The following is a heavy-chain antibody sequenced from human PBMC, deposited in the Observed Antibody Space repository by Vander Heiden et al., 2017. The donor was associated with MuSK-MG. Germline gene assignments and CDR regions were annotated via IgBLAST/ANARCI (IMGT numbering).Heavy chain of an antibody. CDR3: AKALLSRLGELSPFHY. J-gene: IGHJ4*02. CDR1: GFTFDDYA. CDR2: LSWNSDNI. D-gene: IGHD3-16*02. Sequence: EVQLVESGGGLVQPGRSLRLSCAASGFTFDDYAMHWVRQVPGKGLEWVSGLSWNSDNIDYADSVKGRFTISRDNAKNSLYLQMNSLRAEDTVFYYCAKALLSRLGELSPFHYWGQGTLVTVSS. V-gene: IGHV3-9*01.